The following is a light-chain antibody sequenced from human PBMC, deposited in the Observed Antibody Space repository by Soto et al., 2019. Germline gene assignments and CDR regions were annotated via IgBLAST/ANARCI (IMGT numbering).Light chain of an antibody. V-gene: IGKV3-11*01. Sequence: EIGLTRCPATLSWSPGERATLSCRASQSVSSYLAWYQQKPGQAPRLLIYDASNRATGIPARFSGSGSGTDFTLTISSLQPQDFAVYYCQQYNNWHPITFGQGTRLEIK. CDR1: QSVSSY. CDR2: DAS. J-gene: IGKJ5*01. CDR3: QQYNNWHPIT.